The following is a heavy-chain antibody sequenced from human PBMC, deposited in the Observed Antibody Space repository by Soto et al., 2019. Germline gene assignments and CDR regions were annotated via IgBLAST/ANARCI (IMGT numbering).Heavy chain of an antibody. CDR1: GGTFSSYA. Sequence: GASVKVSCKASGGTFSSYAISWVRQAPGQGLEWMGGIIPIFGTANYAQKFQGRVTITADESTSTAYMDLSSLRSEDTAVYYCATLNWNHFTTSFDYWGQGTLVTVSS. CDR3: ATLNWNHFTTSFDY. CDR2: IIPIFGTA. V-gene: IGHV1-69*13. D-gene: IGHD1-20*01. J-gene: IGHJ4*02.